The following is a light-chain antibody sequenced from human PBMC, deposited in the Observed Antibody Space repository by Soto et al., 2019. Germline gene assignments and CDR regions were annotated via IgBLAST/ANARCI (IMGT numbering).Light chain of an antibody. J-gene: IGKJ2*01. CDR1: QDINSW. Sequence: DIQMTQSPSSVSASVGDRVTITCRASQDINSWLAWYQQKPGEAPILLISAASSLQSGVPSRFSGSGSGTHFTLTISSLQPEDFATYYCQQANSFPYTFGQGTKVDIK. V-gene: IGKV1D-12*01. CDR3: QQANSFPYT. CDR2: AAS.